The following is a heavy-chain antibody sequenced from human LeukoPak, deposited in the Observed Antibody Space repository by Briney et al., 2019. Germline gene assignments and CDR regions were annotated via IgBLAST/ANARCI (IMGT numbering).Heavy chain of an antibody. D-gene: IGHD3-9*01. CDR1: GYTFTTNY. J-gene: IGHJ6*03. CDR3: ARDVLLRYFDWLPYYYYYYMDV. CDR2: INPSGGNT. Sequence: ASVKVSCKASGYTFTTNYIHWVRQAPGQGLEWMGTINPSGGNTGYAQKLQGRVTMTTDTSTSTAYMELRSLRSDDTAVYYCARDVLLRYFDWLPYYYYYYMDVWGKGTTVTVSS. V-gene: IGHV1-46*01.